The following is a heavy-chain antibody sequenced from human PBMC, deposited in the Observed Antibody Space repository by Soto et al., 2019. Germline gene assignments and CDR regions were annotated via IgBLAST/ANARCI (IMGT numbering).Heavy chain of an antibody. J-gene: IGHJ5*02. CDR2: ISGSGGST. Sequence: GGSLRLSCAASGFTFSSYAMSWVRQAPGKGLEWVSAISGSGGSTYYADSVKGRFTISRDNTKNTLYLQMKSLGAEDTAVYYCAKGEQWRTYNWFDPWGQGTPVTVSS. CDR3: AKGEQWRTYNWFDP. CDR1: GFTFSSYA. D-gene: IGHD6-19*01. V-gene: IGHV3-23*01.